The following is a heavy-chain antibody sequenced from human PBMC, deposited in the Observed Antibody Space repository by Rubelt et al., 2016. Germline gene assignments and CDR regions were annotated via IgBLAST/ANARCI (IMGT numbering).Heavy chain of an antibody. CDR1: GYTLTELS. J-gene: IGHJ5*02. V-gene: IGHV1-18*01. D-gene: IGHD1-1*01. CDR2: ISAYNGNT. CDR3: ARVSGTTNNWFDP. Sequence: QVQLVQFGAEVKKPGASVKVSCKVSGYTLTELSMHWVRQAPGKGLEWMGWISAYNGNTNYAQKLQGIVTMTTDTSTSTAYMELRSLRSDDTAVYYCARVSGTTNNWFDPWGQGTLVTVSS.